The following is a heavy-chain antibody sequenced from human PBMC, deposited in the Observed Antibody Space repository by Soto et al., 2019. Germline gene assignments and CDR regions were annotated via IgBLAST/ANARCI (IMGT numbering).Heavy chain of an antibody. J-gene: IGHJ6*02. V-gene: IGHV1-69*01. CDR2: IIPIFGTA. Sequence: QVQLVQSGAEVKKPGSSVKVSCKASGGTFSSYAISWVRQAPGQGLEWMGGIIPIFGTANYAQKFQGRVTITADESTSTAYMELSSLRSEDTAVYYCASSSLSLTGLRYYYGMDVWGQGTTVTVSS. CDR1: GGTFSSYA. CDR3: ASSSLSLTGLRYYYGMDV. D-gene: IGHD3-9*01.